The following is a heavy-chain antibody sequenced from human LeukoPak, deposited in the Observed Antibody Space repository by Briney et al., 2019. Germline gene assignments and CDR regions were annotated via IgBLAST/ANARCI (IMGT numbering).Heavy chain of an antibody. V-gene: IGHV3-23*01. D-gene: IGHD4-23*01. J-gene: IGHJ4*02. CDR2: ISGSGGST. CDR3: ARDVRRVSGVIDG. CDR1: GFTFSSYA. Sequence: GRSLRLSCAVSGFTFSSYAMSWVRHAPGKGLEWVSAISGSGGSTYYADSVKGRFTITRDNSKNTLYLQMNSLKAEDTAVYDCARDVRRVSGVIDGWGQGTLVTVAS.